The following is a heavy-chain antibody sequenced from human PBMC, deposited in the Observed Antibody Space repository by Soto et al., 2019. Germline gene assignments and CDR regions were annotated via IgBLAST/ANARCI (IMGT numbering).Heavy chain of an antibody. CDR1: DGSIRSHD. D-gene: IGHD4-17*01. CDR2: IYYSGGT. J-gene: IGHJ4*02. V-gene: IGHV4-59*11. Sequence: SETLSLTCTVSDGSIRSHDWSWIRQPPGKGLEWIGYIYYSGGTNYNPSLKSRVTISVDTSKNQFSLKLSSVTAADTAVYYCARVYGDYLDYWGQGTLVTVSS. CDR3: ARVYGDYLDY.